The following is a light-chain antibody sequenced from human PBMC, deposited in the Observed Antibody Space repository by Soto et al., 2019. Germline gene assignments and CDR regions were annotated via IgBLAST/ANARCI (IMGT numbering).Light chain of an antibody. CDR1: SSDVGGYNY. V-gene: IGLV2-8*01. J-gene: IGLJ3*02. CDR2: EVS. Sequence: QSALTQPPSASGSPGQSVTISCTGTSSDVGGYNYVSWYEQHPGKAPKLMIYEVSKRPSGVPDRFSGSKSGIKASLTVSGLQAEDEADYYCSSYAGSNNWVFGGGTKLTVL. CDR3: SSYAGSNNWV.